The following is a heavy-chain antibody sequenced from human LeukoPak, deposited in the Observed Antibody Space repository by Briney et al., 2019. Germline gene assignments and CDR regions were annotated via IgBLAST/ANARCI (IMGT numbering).Heavy chain of an antibody. CDR2: IGYSGGNT. Sequence: GGSLRLSCTASGFTVSTYYMTWVRQAPGKGLEWVSHIGYSGGNTYYADSVKGRFTISRDNSKNTLYLQMNSLRAEDTAVYYCAKAGLRYFDWTSYYFDYWGQGTLVTVSS. J-gene: IGHJ4*02. V-gene: IGHV3-23*01. D-gene: IGHD3-9*01. CDR1: GFTVSTYY. CDR3: AKAGLRYFDWTSYYFDY.